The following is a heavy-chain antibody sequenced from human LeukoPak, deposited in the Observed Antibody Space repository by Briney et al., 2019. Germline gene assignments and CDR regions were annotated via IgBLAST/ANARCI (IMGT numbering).Heavy chain of an antibody. D-gene: IGHD2-8*02. V-gene: IGHV3-9*01. J-gene: IGHJ4*02. Sequence: GGSLRLSCAASGFTFDDYAMHWVRQAPGKGLEWVSGISWNSGSIGYADSVKGRFTIPRDNAKNSLYLQMNSLRAEDTALYYCAKGKSPTTSLYGYYFDYWGQGTLVTVSS. CDR2: ISWNSGSI. CDR1: GFTFDDYA. CDR3: AKGKSPTTSLYGYYFDY.